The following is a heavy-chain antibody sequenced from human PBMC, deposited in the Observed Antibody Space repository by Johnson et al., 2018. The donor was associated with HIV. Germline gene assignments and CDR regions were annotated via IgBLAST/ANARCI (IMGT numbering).Heavy chain of an antibody. V-gene: IGHV3-30*02. Sequence: QVQLVESGGGVVQPGGSLRLSCAASGFTFSSYGMHWVRQAPGKGLEWVAFIRYDGSNKYYADSVKGRFTISRDNSKNTLYLQMNSLKAEDTAVYYCARSIADRPGGAFDIWGQGTMVTVSS. CDR3: ARSIADRPGGAFDI. CDR2: IRYDGSNK. J-gene: IGHJ3*02. D-gene: IGHD6-6*01. CDR1: GFTFSSYG.